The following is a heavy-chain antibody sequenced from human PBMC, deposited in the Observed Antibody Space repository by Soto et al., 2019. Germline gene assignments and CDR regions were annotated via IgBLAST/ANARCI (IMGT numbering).Heavy chain of an antibody. D-gene: IGHD5-12*01. CDR2: IYYSGST. Sequence: SETLSLTCTVSGGSISSYYWSWIRQPPGKGLEWIGYIYYSGSTNYNPSLKSRVTISVDTSKNQFSLKLSSVTAADTAVYYCAKMVATIRNYYYYYMDVWGKGTTVTVSS. CDR1: GGSISSYY. V-gene: IGHV4-59*01. J-gene: IGHJ6*03. CDR3: AKMVATIRNYYYYYMDV.